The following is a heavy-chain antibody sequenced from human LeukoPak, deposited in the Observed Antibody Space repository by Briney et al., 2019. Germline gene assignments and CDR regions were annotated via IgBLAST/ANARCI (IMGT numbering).Heavy chain of an antibody. Sequence: SETLSLTCTVSGGSISSSSYYWGWIRQPPGKGLECIGSIYYSGSTYYNPSLKSRVTISVDTSKNQFSLKLSSVTAADTAVYYCARQKHSLFDYWGQGTLVTVSS. J-gene: IGHJ4*02. CDR1: GGSISSSSYY. V-gene: IGHV4-39*01. CDR2: IYYSGST. D-gene: IGHD2-15*01. CDR3: ARQKHSLFDY.